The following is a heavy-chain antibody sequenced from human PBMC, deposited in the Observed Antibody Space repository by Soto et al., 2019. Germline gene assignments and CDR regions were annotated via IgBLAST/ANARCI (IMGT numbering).Heavy chain of an antibody. CDR2: IIPIFGTA. J-gene: IGHJ3*02. CDR3: ARGIPGSSAPVRAAFDI. V-gene: IGHV1-69*01. D-gene: IGHD3-22*01. CDR1: GGTFSSYA. Sequence: QVQLVQSGAEVKQPGSSVKVSCKASGGTFSSYAISWVRQAPGQGLEWMGGIIPIFGTANYAQKFQGRVTITADESTSTAYMELSSLRSEDTAVYYCARGIPGSSAPVRAAFDIWGQGTMVTVSS.